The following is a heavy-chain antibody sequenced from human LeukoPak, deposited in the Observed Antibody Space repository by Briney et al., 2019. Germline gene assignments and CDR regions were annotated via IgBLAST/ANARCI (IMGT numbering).Heavy chain of an antibody. CDR2: ILYDGSNQ. CDR3: AKRPDDYSYGMDV. Sequence: PGGSLRLSCAASGFTFRSYAMHWVRQAPGKGLEWVAVILYDGSNQYYADSVKGRFTIFRDNSKNTLYLQMNSLRPEDTAVYYCAKRPDDYSYGMDVWGQGTTVTVSS. CDR1: GFTFRSYA. V-gene: IGHV3-30-3*01. J-gene: IGHJ6*02. D-gene: IGHD2-2*01.